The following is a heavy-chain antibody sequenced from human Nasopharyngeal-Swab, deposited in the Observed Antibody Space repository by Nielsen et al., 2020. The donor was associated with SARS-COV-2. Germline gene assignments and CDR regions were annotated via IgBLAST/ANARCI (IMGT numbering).Heavy chain of an antibody. CDR2: INPTDGST. CDR3: ARVLPLRITGTSGMDV. V-gene: IGHV1-46*01. D-gene: IGHD1-7*01. CDR1: GYTFTSYY. J-gene: IGHJ6*02. Sequence: ASVEVSCKASGYTFTSYYLHWVRQAPGQGLEWMGIINPTDGSTSYAQKFEGRVTMTRVTSTSTVYMELNSLRSEDTAVYYCARVLPLRITGTSGMDVWGQGTTVTVSS.